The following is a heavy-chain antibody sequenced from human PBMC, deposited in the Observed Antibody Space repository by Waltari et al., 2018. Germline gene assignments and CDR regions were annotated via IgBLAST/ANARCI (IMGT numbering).Heavy chain of an antibody. D-gene: IGHD1-26*01. Sequence: EVLLVESGGGLVQPGGSLKVSCVASGFTFSTSAINWVRLAPGKGRQWGWCISPGSRSIYYADSMKGRFTVSRDNTRNTVYLQMNNWRVEDTAVYYGVRPRGQEPRGDSWGQGTLVTVSS. CDR3: VRPRGQEPRGDS. CDR2: ISPGSRSI. CDR1: GFTFSTSA. V-gene: IGHV3-48*01. J-gene: IGHJ4*02.